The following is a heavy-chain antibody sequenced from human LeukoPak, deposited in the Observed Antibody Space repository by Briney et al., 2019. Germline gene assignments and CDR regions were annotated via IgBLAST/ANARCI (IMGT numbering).Heavy chain of an antibody. CDR3: ASPPYSSSSEFAIVHQFDY. CDR1: GGTFSSYA. CDR2: IIPIFGTA. V-gene: IGHV1-69*05. Sequence: RASVKVSCKASGGTFSSYAISWVRQAPGQGLEWMGGIIPIFGTANYAQKFQGRVTITTDESTSTAYMELSSLRSEDTAVYYCASPPYSSSSEFAIVHQFDYWGQGTLVTVSS. D-gene: IGHD6-6*01. J-gene: IGHJ4*02.